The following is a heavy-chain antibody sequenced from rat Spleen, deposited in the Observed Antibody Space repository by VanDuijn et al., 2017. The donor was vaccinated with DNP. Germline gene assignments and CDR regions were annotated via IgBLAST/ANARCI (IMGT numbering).Heavy chain of an antibody. V-gene: IGHV5-31*01. J-gene: IGHJ2*01. CDR1: GFTVNNFW. Sequence: EVQLVESGGDLVQPGRSLKLSCVVSGFTVNNFWMAWIRQVPGKGLEWVAAIISSGGSTYYPNSVKGRFTISSDNAKNTLYLQMYSLRSEDTATYYCATRNYDYNYFDCWGQGVMVTVSS. CDR3: ATRNYDYNYFDC. D-gene: IGHD1-11*01. CDR2: IISSGGST.